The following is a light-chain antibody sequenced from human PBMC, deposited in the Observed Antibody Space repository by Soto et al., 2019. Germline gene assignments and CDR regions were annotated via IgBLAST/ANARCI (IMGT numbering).Light chain of an antibody. Sequence: EIVLTQSPATLSVSPGERATLFCRASQGISTLLAWYQQKPGQAPRLLIYAASTRAAGIPARFSGSGSGTDFTLTISSLQSEDFAIYYCQQYYDWPITFGQGTRL. CDR1: QGISTL. V-gene: IGKV3-15*01. J-gene: IGKJ5*01. CDR2: AAS. CDR3: QQYYDWPIT.